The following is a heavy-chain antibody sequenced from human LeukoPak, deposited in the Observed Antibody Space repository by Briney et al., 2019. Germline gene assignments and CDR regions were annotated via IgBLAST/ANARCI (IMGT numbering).Heavy chain of an antibody. D-gene: IGHD6-13*01. V-gene: IGHV5-51*01. CDR2: IYPGDSDT. CDR1: GYSFTSYW. Sequence: GESLQSSCQGSGYSFTSYWIGWVRQLPGKCLEWMGIIYPGDSDTRYSPSFQGQVTISADKSISTAYLQWSSLKASDTAMYYCARRGLYSSSWLPGYWGQGTLVTVSS. CDR3: ARRGLYSSSWLPGY. J-gene: IGHJ4*02.